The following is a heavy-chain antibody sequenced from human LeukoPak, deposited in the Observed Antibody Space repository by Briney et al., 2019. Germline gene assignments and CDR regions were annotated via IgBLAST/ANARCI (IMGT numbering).Heavy chain of an antibody. CDR3: ARAAYCGGDCHTNFDY. Sequence: AASVKVSCKASGGTFSSYAISWVRQAPGQGLEWMGRIIPIFGIANYAQKFQGRVTITADNSTSTAYMELSSLRSEDTAVYYCARAAYCGGDCHTNFDYWGQGTLVTVSS. V-gene: IGHV1-69*04. J-gene: IGHJ4*02. CDR2: IIPIFGIA. CDR1: GGTFSSYA. D-gene: IGHD2-21*02.